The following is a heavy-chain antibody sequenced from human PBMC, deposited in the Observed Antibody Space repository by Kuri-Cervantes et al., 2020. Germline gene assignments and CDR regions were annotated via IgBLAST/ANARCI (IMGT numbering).Heavy chain of an antibody. CDR1: GGSISSSRYY. V-gene: IGHV4-39*01. CDR2: IYYTGKT. J-gene: IGHJ4*02. Sequence: GSLRLSCTVSGGSISSSRYYWGWIRQPPGKRLEWIGSIYYTGKTFYSPPLKTRVTISVDPSKNQFSLKLTSVTAADTAVYYCAGQDYDFWTGDHDFWGQGNLVTVSS. D-gene: IGHD3-3*01. CDR3: AGQDYDFWTGDHDF.